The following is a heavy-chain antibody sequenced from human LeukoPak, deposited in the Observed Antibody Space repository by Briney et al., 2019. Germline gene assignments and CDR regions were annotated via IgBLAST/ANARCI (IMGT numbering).Heavy chain of an antibody. V-gene: IGHV3-7*01. CDR3: AKPPLLPVYYYYYMDV. Sequence: GGSLRLSCVASGFRFSTYWMSWVRQAPGKGLEWLAYLKDDGSEKKYVDSVKDRFTISRDNVKNSLYLQMNSLRAEDTAVYYCAKPPLLPVYYYYYMDVWGKGTTVTVSS. D-gene: IGHD3-10*01. CDR1: GFRFSTYW. CDR2: LKDDGSEK. J-gene: IGHJ6*03.